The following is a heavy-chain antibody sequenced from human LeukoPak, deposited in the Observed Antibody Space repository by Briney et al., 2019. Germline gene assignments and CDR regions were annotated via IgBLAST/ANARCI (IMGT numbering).Heavy chain of an antibody. Sequence: SETLSLTCTVSGGSISSYYWSWIRQPAGKGLEWIGRIYTSGSTNYNPSLKSRVTISVDTSKNQFSLKLSSVTAADTAVYYCASSTHYDFWSGYYTPGWFDPWGQGTLVTVSS. V-gene: IGHV4-4*07. CDR3: ASSTHYDFWSGYYTPGWFDP. CDR1: GGSISSYY. D-gene: IGHD3-3*01. CDR2: IYTSGST. J-gene: IGHJ5*02.